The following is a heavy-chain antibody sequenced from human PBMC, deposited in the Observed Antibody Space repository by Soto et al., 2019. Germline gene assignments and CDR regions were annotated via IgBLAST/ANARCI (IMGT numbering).Heavy chain of an antibody. Sequence: QVQLVQSGAEVKKPGASVTVSCKTSGYTFSNYGINWVRQAPGQGLEWMGWISGYNGNTNYAQTVQGRVTMTTDTSTGTVYMELRSLKSDDTAIYYCSRFIMVGGWFDPNYYHGMDVWGKWTTVTVSS. CDR2: ISGYNGNT. J-gene: IGHJ6*04. D-gene: IGHD6-19*01. CDR3: SRFIMVGGWFDPNYYHGMDV. V-gene: IGHV1-18*01. CDR1: GYTFSNYG.